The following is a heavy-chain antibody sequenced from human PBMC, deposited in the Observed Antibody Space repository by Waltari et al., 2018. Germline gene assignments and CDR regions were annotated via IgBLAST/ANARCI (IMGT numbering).Heavy chain of an antibody. CDR2: IYGGGST. J-gene: IGHJ6*03. CDR1: GFTFSSYA. Sequence: EVQLLESGGGLVQPGGSLRLSCAASGFTFSSYAMSWVRQAPGRGLEWVSVIYGGGSTYYADSVKGRFTISRDNSKNTLYLQMNSLRAEDTAVYYCAKDALVRGVIGVYYYYMDVWGKGTTVTVSS. CDR3: AKDALVRGVIGVYYYYMDV. D-gene: IGHD3-10*01. V-gene: IGHV3-23*03.